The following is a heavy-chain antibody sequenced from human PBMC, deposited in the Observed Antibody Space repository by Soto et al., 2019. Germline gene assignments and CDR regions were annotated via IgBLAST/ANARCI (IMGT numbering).Heavy chain of an antibody. V-gene: IGHV4-61*01. CDR3: ARYAANDILTGYYFDY. Sequence: SETLSLTCTVSGGSVSSGSYYWSWIRQPPGKGLEWIGYIYYSGSTNYNPSLKSRVTISVDTSKNQFSLKLSSVTAADTAVYYCARYAANDILTGYYFDYWGQGTLVTVSS. CDR2: IYYSGST. CDR1: GGSVSSGSYY. D-gene: IGHD3-9*01. J-gene: IGHJ4*02.